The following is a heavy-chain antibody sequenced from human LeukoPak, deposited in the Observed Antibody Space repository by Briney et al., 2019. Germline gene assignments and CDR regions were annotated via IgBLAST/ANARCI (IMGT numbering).Heavy chain of an antibody. CDR3: ARGVYIAAAQYGY. CDR2: IYYSGTT. V-gene: IGHV4-59*01. CDR1: GGSISSYY. Sequence: SETLPLTCTVSGGSISSYYWGWIRQPPGKGLGWIGYIYYSGTTNYNPSLKSRVTISVDTSKNQFSLKLSSVTAADTAVYYCARGVYIAAAQYGYWGQGTLVTVSS. D-gene: IGHD6-13*01. J-gene: IGHJ4*02.